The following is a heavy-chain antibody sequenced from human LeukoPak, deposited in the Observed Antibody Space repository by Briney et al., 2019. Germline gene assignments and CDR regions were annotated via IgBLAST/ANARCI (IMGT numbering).Heavy chain of an antibody. CDR2: IYYSGST. J-gene: IGHJ6*02. D-gene: IGHD3-22*01. V-gene: IGHV4-59*01. CDR3: ARAYYDSSGYYSRGYYYGVDV. CDR1: GGSISSYY. Sequence: SETLSLTCTVSGGSISSYYWSWIRQPPGKGLEWIGYIYYSGSTNYNPSLKSRVTISVDTSKNQFSLKLSSVTAADTAVYYCARAYYDSSGYYSRGYYYGVDVWGQGTTVTVSS.